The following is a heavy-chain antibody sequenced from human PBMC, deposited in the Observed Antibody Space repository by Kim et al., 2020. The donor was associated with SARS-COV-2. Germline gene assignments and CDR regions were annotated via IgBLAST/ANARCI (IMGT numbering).Heavy chain of an antibody. V-gene: IGHV3-21*01. J-gene: IGHJ5*02. D-gene: IGHD3-3*01. CDR2: ISSSSSYI. CDR3: ATRMDSGYKYYDFWSGYLSTENWFDP. CDR1: GFTFSSYS. Sequence: GGSLRLSCAASGFTFSSYSMNWVRQAPGKGLEWVSSISSSSSYIYYADSVKGRFTISRDNAKNSLYLQMNSLRAEDTAVYYCATRMDSGYKYYDFWSGYLSTENWFDPWGQGTLVTVSS.